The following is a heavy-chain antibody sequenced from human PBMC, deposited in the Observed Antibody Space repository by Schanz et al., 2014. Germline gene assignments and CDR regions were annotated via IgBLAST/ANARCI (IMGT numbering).Heavy chain of an antibody. CDR1: GFTVSSNH. CDR3: ARVHHYDPSGWGYFDY. CDR2: IYSGIGA. Sequence: EGQLAASGGGLVQPGGSLRLSCAVSGFTVSSNHMSWVRQAPGKGLEWVSVIYSGIGAYYADSVKDRFTVSRDNSKNTVYLQMNRLRAEDTAVYYCARVHHYDPSGWGYFDYWGQGALXTVSS. J-gene: IGHJ4*02. D-gene: IGHD3-22*01. V-gene: IGHV3-66*01.